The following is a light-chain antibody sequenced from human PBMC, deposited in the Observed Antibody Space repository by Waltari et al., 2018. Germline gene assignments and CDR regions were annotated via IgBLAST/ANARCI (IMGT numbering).Light chain of an antibody. CDR2: SAS. CDR1: QGISSY. V-gene: IGKV1-9*01. J-gene: IGKJ4*01. Sequence: DIQLTQSPSFLSSSVGDRLTITCRASQGISSYLAWYQVRPGKAPKLLIYSASTLQSGVPSRFSVSGSGTDFTLTISSLQPEDFATYYCQQLNSYPLTFGGGTKLEIK. CDR3: QQLNSYPLT.